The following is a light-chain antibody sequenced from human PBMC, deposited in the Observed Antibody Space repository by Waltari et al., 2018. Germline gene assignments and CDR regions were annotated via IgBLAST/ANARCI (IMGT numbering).Light chain of an antibody. V-gene: IGLV2-11*01. CDR1: SRDVGAYNY. Sequence: QSALTQIRSVSGSPGHSVTISCTGTSRDVGAYNYVSWYQQHPGKVPKPIVSDVTKRPSGVPDRFSASKSGNTASLTISGLHAEDEADYYGTSYEADYILGFGGGTKLTVL. CDR2: DVT. J-gene: IGLJ3*02. CDR3: TSYEADYILG.